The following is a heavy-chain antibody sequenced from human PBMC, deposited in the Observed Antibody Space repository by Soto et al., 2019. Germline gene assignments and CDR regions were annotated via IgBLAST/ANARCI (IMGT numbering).Heavy chain of an antibody. J-gene: IGHJ6*02. CDR3: ARLPHTATVSYYFYAMDV. Sequence: GESLKISCKGSGYRFTSYWIGWVRQMPGKGLEWMGIIYPGDSDTRYSPSFQGQVTISADKSISTAYLQWSSLKASDTAMYYCARLPHTATVSYYFYAMDVWGQGTTVTVSS. D-gene: IGHD5-18*01. CDR1: GYRFTSYW. V-gene: IGHV5-51*01. CDR2: IYPGDSDT.